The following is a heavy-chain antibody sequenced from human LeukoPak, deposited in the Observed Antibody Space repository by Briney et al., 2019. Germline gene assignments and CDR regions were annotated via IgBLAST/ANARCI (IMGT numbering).Heavy chain of an antibody. CDR3: AREMTTVTTASFPPYYYYYYMDV. Sequence: GASVKVSCKASGYTFTSYAISWVRQAPGQGLEWMGGINAYNGNTNYAQKLQGRVTMTTDTSTSTAYMELRSLRSDDTAVYYCAREMTTVTTASFPPYYYYYYMDVWGKGTTVTVSS. CDR1: GYTFTSYA. CDR2: INAYNGNT. D-gene: IGHD4-17*01. V-gene: IGHV1-18*01. J-gene: IGHJ6*03.